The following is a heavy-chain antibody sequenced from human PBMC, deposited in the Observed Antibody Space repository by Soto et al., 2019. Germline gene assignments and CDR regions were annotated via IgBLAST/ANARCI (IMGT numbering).Heavy chain of an antibody. V-gene: IGHV4-34*01. CDR2: INHSGST. CDR3: ATRHPGGAFFGVFDY. J-gene: IGHJ4*02. D-gene: IGHD3-10*01. Sequence: SETLSLTCAIYGGSFSGYYWSWLRQPPGKGLEWIGEINHSGSTNYNPSLKSRVTISADTSKNQFSLKLNAVTTADTAVYYCATRHPGGAFFGVFDYWSQGTLVTVSS. CDR1: GGSFSGYY.